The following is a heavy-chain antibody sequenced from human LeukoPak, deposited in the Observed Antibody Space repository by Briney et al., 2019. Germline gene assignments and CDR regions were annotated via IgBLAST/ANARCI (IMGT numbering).Heavy chain of an antibody. CDR3: ARAYSSSWYRWFDP. Sequence: ASVKVSCKASGYTFTGYYMHWVRQAPGQGLEWMGWINPNSGGTNYAQKFQGRVTMTRDTSISTAYMELSRLRSDDTAVYYCARAYSSSWYRWFDPWGQGTLVTVSS. V-gene: IGHV1-2*02. CDR2: INPNSGGT. CDR1: GYTFTGYY. D-gene: IGHD6-13*01. J-gene: IGHJ5*02.